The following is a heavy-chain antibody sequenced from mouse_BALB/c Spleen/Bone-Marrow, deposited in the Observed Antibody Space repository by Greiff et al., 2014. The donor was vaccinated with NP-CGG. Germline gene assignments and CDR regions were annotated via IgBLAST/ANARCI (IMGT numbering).Heavy chain of an antibody. CDR2: INPYNGGT. CDR1: GYSFTGCT. CDR3: ARKGPYYRYDPYAMDY. V-gene: IGHV1-18*01. D-gene: IGHD2-14*01. Sequence: VQLKESGPELVKPGASMRISCKASGYSFTGCTMNWVKQSHGKNLEWIGLINPYNGGTSYNQKFKGKATLTVDKLSSTAYMELLSLTSEDSAVYYCARKGPYYRYDPYAMDYWGQGTSVTVSS. J-gene: IGHJ4*01.